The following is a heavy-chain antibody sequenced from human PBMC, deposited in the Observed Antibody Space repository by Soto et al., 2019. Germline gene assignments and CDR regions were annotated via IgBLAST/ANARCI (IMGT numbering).Heavy chain of an antibody. Sequence: PGGSLSLSCAASGFTFSSYSMNWVRQAPGKGLEWVSYISSSSSTIYYADSVKGRFTISRDNAKNSLYLQMNSLRAEDTAVYYCARGVAVAGTLGSFDYWGQGTLVTV. D-gene: IGHD6-19*01. V-gene: IGHV3-48*01. J-gene: IGHJ4*02. CDR2: ISSSSSTI. CDR1: GFTFSSYS. CDR3: ARGVAVAGTLGSFDY.